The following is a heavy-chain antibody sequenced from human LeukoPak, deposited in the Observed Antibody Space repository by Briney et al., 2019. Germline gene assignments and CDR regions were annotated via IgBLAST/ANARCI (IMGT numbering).Heavy chain of an antibody. CDR2: IWYDGSNK. CDR3: ARDRSDYYGRYYYYYAMDV. V-gene: IGHV3-33*01. D-gene: IGHD3-10*01. J-gene: IGHJ6*02. CDR1: GFTFSSYG. Sequence: GRSLRLSCAASGFTFSSYGMHWVRQAPGKGLEWVAVIWYDGSNKYYADSVKGRFTISRDNSKNTLYLQMNSLRAEDTAVYYCARDRSDYYGRYYYYYAMDVWGQGTTVTVSS.